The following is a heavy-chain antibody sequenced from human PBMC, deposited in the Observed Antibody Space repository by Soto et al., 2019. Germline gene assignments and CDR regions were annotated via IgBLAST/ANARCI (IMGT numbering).Heavy chain of an antibody. CDR2: ISGSGGTT. V-gene: IGHV3-23*01. Sequence: GGSLRLSCAASGFTFRNYAMSWARQAPGKGLEWVSAISGSGGTTHYADSVKGRFTISRDNSKNTLYLQMNSLRVEDTAVYYCAKDRSSTSCYAFDYWGQGSLVTRSS. CDR3: AKDRSSTSCYAFDY. D-gene: IGHD2-2*01. J-gene: IGHJ4*02. CDR1: GFTFRNYA.